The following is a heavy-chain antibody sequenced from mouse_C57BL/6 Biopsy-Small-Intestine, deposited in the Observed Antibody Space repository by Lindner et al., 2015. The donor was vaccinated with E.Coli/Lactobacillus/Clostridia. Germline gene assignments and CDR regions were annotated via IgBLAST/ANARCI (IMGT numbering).Heavy chain of an antibody. CDR3: ARASSAGFDSSFDY. Sequence: SVKVSCKASGDTFSNYAFSWVRQAPGQGLEWMGRIIPILDMPNSAQKFQGRVTITADRSTSTAYIELSSLTSEDTAMYYCARASSAGFDSSFDYWGQGTLVTVSS. CDR1: GDTFSNYA. V-gene: IGHV1-64*01. D-gene: IGHD2-12*01. J-gene: IGHJ4*01. CDR2: IIPILDMP.